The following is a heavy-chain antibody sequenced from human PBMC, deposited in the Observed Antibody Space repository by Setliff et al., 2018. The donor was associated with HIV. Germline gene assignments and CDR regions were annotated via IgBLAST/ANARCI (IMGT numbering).Heavy chain of an antibody. CDR1: GGSINSHY. CDR3: ARALAYCGADCPEDAFDI. Sequence: SETLSLTCTVSGGSINSHYWNWIRQPPGKGPERLAYVYYSGSTNYNPSLKSRVTISVDTSKNHFSLRLNSLTAADTAVYYCARALAYCGADCPEDAFDIWGQGTMVT. D-gene: IGHD2-21*01. CDR2: VYYSGST. J-gene: IGHJ3*02. V-gene: IGHV4-59*11.